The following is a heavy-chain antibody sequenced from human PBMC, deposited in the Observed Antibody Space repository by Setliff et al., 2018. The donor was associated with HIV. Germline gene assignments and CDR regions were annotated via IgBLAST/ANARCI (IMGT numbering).Heavy chain of an antibody. J-gene: IGHJ4*02. V-gene: IGHV4-34*01. CDR2: INHSGST. Sequence: PSETLSLTCAVSGYSISSAYSWSWIRQPPGKGLEWIGEINHSGSTNYNPSLKSRVAISVDTSKNQFSLKLNSVTAADTAVYYCARGPRRRNYYDTSGYYSQNDYWGQGALVTVSS. CDR1: GYSISSAYS. CDR3: ARGPRRRNYYDTSGYYSQNDY. D-gene: IGHD3-22*01.